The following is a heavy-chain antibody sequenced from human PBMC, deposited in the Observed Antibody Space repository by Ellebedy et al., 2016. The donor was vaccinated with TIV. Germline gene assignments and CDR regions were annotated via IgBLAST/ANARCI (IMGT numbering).Heavy chain of an antibody. D-gene: IGHD2-15*01. V-gene: IGHV3-33*01. CDR3: ARERGGPQWYHFDY. CDR1: GFTFRSYG. J-gene: IGHJ4*02. CDR2: ILYDGSDN. Sequence: GESLKISXTASGFTFRSYGMHWVRQAPGKGLEWVAGILYDGSDNHYADSVKGRFTISRDNSKNMFSLQMNSLRAEDTAVYYCARERGGPQWYHFDYWGLGTLVTVSS.